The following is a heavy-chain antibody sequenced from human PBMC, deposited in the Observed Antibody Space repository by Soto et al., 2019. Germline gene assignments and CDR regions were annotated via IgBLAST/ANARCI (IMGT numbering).Heavy chain of an antibody. CDR1: GDSCTGFY. D-gene: IGHD6-6*01. J-gene: IGHJ5*01. CDR3: ARGARLATSSTLIAGRLISRGAFWLDS. Sequence: PSETLSLTSALYGDSCTGFYWGWIPQPPGKGLEWIGEINHSGDINHNPSLKSRSIISVNTSKNQFSLNLTSVTAADTAVYYCARGARLATSSTLIAGRLISRGAFWLDSWVKATLLTLCS. V-gene: IGHV4-34*01. CDR2: INHSGDI.